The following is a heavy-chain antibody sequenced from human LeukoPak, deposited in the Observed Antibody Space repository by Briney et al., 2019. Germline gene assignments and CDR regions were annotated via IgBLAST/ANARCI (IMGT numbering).Heavy chain of an antibody. Sequence: SQTLSLTCAISGDSVSNSNGAWNWIRQSPSRGLEWLGRTYYRCQWHNYYARSMMNRIRVVPHTTKNHFSLHLSSVTPDDTAVYYCAGGYAFDVWGQGTMVTVSS. J-gene: IGHJ3*01. CDR2: TYYRCQWHN. CDR1: GDSVSNSNGA. V-gene: IGHV6-1*01. CDR3: AGGYAFDV.